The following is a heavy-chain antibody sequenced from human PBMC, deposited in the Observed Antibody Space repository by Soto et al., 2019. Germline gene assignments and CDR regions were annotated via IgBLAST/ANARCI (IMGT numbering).Heavy chain of an antibody. V-gene: IGHV3-72*01. CDR1: GFTLSDHY. CDR3: TTEGIAVAGWPFDY. J-gene: IGHJ4*02. CDR2: SRDKAQGYST. Sequence: GGSLRLSCAGSGFTLSDHYIDWVRQAPGKGLEWVGRSRDKAQGYSTAYAASVKGRFTTSRDESKNSVYLQMNSLETEDTAVYYCTTEGIAVAGWPFDYWGQGTLVTVSS. D-gene: IGHD6-19*01.